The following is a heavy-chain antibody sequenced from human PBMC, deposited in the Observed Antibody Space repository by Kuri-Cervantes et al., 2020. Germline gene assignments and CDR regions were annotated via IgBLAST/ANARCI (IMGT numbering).Heavy chain of an antibody. V-gene: IGHV3-30-3*01. CDR1: GFTFSSYA. Sequence: GGSLRLSCAASGFTFSSYAMHWVRQAPGKGLEWVAVISYDGSNKYYADSVKGRFTISRDNPKNTPYLQMNSLRAEDTAVYYCARQYYDYVWGSYPWTEINWFDPWGQGTLVTVSS. D-gene: IGHD3-16*01. CDR2: ISYDGSNK. CDR3: ARQYYDYVWGSYPWTEINWFDP. J-gene: IGHJ5*02.